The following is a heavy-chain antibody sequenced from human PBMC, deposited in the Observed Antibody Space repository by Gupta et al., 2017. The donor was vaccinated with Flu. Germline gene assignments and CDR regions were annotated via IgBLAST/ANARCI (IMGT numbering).Heavy chain of an antibody. CDR1: GFGFSDHY. D-gene: IGHD1-26*01. V-gene: IGHV3-72*01. CDR3: ARGEDSVSASVRYDY. J-gene: IGHJ4*02. CDR2: TRHKASDYTT. Sequence: EVQLVESGGGLVQPGGSLRVSCAVYGFGFSDHYMDWVRQAPGKGLEWFGRTRHKASDYTTEYAASVKGRFTISRDNSKNILYLQMNSLKTEDTAMYYCARGEDSVSASVRYDYWGQGALVTVSS.